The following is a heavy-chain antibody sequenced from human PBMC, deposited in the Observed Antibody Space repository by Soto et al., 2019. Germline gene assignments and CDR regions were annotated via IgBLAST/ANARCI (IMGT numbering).Heavy chain of an antibody. CDR3: ASRTGDGGCYRYFGR. J-gene: IGHJ2*01. CDR1: DASIRGGGYS. CDR2: IYHSGTT. Sequence: TLSLTCTVSDASIRGGGYSWSWIRQPPGKGLEWIGYIYHSGTTYYNPSLKSRVSLSVDTSKNPFSLKLTSVTAADASVYYCASRTGDGGCYRYFGRWGRSNLVTGSS. V-gene: IGHV4-30-2*01. D-gene: IGHD7-27*01.